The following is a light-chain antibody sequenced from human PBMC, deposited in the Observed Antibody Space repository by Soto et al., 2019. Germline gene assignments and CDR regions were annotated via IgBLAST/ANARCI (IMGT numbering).Light chain of an antibody. J-gene: IGKJ5*01. V-gene: IGKV1-5*01. CDR3: QQLFDSPIT. CDR1: QSIGRF. Sequence: DIQMTQSPSTLSASEVDRVTITCPASQSIGRFLSWYQHQPGKAPKLLIYDASTLESGVPSRFSATVSGTEFSLTITSLQPEDFATYYCQQLFDSPITFGQGTRLEI. CDR2: DAS.